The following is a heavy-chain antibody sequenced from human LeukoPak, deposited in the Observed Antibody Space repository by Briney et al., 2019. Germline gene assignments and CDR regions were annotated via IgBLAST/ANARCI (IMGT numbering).Heavy chain of an antibody. D-gene: IGHD5-24*01. CDR1: GGTFSSYT. V-gene: IGHV1-46*03. CDR3: ARDLKRWLQSDAFDI. Sequence: ASVKVSCKASGGTFSSYTISWVRQAPGQGLEWMGIINPSGGSTSYAQKFQGRVTMTRDTSTSTVYMELSSLRSEDTAVYYCARDLKRWLQSDAFDIWGQGTMVTVSS. CDR2: INPSGGST. J-gene: IGHJ3*02.